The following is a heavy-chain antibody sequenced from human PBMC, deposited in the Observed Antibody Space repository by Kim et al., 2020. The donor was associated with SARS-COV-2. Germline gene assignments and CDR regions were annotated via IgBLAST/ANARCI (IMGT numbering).Heavy chain of an antibody. D-gene: IGHD2-15*01. Sequence: ASVKVSCKASGYTFTSYAMHWVRQAPGQRLEWMGWINAGNGNTKYSQKFQGRVTITRDTSASTAYMELSSLRSEDTAVYYCAREGHRCSGGSCYFSDWFDPWGQGTLVTVSS. CDR3: AREGHRCSGGSCYFSDWFDP. CDR2: INAGNGNT. V-gene: IGHV1-3*01. J-gene: IGHJ5*02. CDR1: GYTFTSYA.